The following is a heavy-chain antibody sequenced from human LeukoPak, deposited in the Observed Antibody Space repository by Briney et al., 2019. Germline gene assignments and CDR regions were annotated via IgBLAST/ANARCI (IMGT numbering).Heavy chain of an antibody. Sequence: HPGGSLRLSCAASGFTFSSYAMSWVRQAPGKGLEWVSAISGSGGSTYYADSVKGRFTISRDNSKNTLYLQMNSLRAEDTAVYYCATQPELLWFGELLGMDVWGQGTTVTVSS. V-gene: IGHV3-23*01. J-gene: IGHJ6*02. CDR1: GFTFSSYA. D-gene: IGHD3-10*01. CDR3: ATQPELLWFGELLGMDV. CDR2: ISGSGGST.